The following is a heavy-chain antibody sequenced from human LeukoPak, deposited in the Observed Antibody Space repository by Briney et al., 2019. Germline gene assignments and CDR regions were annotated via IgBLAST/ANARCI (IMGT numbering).Heavy chain of an antibody. CDR1: GFTFSSYA. V-gene: IGHV3-30-3*01. J-gene: IGHJ4*02. CDR3: ARESTVHFDY. Sequence: GGSLRLSCAASGFTFSSYAMSWVRQAPGKGLEWVAVISYDGSNKYYADSVKGRFTISRDNSKNTLYLQMNSLRAEDTAVYYCARESTVHFDYWGQGTLVTVSS. CDR2: ISYDGSNK. D-gene: IGHD4-17*01.